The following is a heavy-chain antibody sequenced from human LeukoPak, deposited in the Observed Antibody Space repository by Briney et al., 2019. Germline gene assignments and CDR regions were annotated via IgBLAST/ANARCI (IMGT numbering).Heavy chain of an antibody. D-gene: IGHD2/OR15-2a*01. CDR1: ARSLSNPY. V-gene: IGHV4-4*07. CDR2: IYTSGST. Sequence: PETLSLTCILSARSLSNPYTRCIRQPAGKGLEWIGRIYTSGSTSYNPSLESRVTISMDKSKNQFSLTLRSVTAADTALYYCAIRGEGVKYFVGLWGQGTLVTVSS. J-gene: IGHJ1*01. CDR3: AIRGEGVKYFVGL.